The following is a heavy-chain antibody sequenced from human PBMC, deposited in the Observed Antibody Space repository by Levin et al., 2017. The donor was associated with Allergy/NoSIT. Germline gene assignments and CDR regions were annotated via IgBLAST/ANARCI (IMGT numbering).Heavy chain of an antibody. Sequence: GESLKISCAASGFTFSNAWMSWVRQAPGKGLEWVGRVKSKTDGGTTDYAAPVKGRFTISRDDSKNTLYLQMNSLKTEDTAVYYCTSSSGNYWGQGTLVTVSS. D-gene: IGHD3-10*01. CDR1: GFTFSNAW. V-gene: IGHV3-15*01. CDR3: TSSSGNY. CDR2: VKSKTDGGTT. J-gene: IGHJ4*02.